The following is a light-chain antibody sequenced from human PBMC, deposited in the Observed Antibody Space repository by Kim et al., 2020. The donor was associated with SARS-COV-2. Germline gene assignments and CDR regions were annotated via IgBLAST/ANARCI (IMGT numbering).Light chain of an antibody. Sequence: QRVPISCTGCTCNIGAGYDVHWYQQLPGTAPKLLIYGNSNRPSGVPDRFSGSKSGTSASLAITGLQAEDEADYYCQSYDSSLSGYVFGTGTKVTVL. CDR2: GNS. CDR1: TCNIGAGYD. CDR3: QSYDSSLSGYV. J-gene: IGLJ1*01. V-gene: IGLV1-40*01.